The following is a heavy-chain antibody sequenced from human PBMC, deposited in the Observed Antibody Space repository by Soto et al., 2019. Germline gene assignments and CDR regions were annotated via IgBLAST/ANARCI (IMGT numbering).Heavy chain of an antibody. CDR3: ASLTLGSGSGSYYWFDP. CDR1: GGSISSYY. Sequence: SETLSLTCTVSGGSISSYYWSWIRQSPGKGLECIGYIYYTGSTNYNPSLKSRVTISIDTSKNQFSLKLSSVTAADTAVYYCASLTLGSGSGSYYWFDPWGQGTLVTVSS. J-gene: IGHJ5*02. CDR2: IYYTGST. D-gene: IGHD3-10*01. V-gene: IGHV4-59*08.